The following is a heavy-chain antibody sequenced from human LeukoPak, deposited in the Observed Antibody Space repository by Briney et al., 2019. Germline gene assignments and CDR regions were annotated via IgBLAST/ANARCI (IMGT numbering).Heavy chain of an antibody. J-gene: IGHJ1*01. CDR2: IRYDGSNK. CDR1: GFTFSNYG. D-gene: IGHD6-6*01. CDR3: VKRDIQYTSSSGGTFQH. V-gene: IGHV3-30*02. Sequence: GGSLRLSCAASGFTFSNYGMHWVRQAPGKGLEWVTFIRYDGSNKYYADSVKGRFTVSRDNSKNTLYLQMNSLRPEDTAVYNCVKRDIQYTSSSGGTFQHWGQGTLITVSS.